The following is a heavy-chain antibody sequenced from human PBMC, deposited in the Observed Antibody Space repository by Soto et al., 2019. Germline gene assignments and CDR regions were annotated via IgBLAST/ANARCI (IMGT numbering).Heavy chain of an antibody. Sequence: PVKVSCKTSGFTFTRSAVVWVRQAREKGVVGIVCIVVCSGNTNYAQKFQERVTITRDMSTSTAYMELSSLRSEDTAVYYCAALPSTAQTLGPYYYYYGMDVWAQGTTVTVSS. V-gene: IGHV1-58*01. D-gene: IGHD4-17*01. CDR3: AALPSTAQTLGPYYYYYGMDV. CDR1: GFTFTRSA. J-gene: IGHJ6*02. CDR2: IVVCSGNT.